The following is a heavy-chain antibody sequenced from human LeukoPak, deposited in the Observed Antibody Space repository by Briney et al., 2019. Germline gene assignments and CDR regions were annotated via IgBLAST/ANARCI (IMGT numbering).Heavy chain of an antibody. V-gene: IGHV3-48*03. CDR1: GFTFTSYD. CDR2: ISSRGSSI. Sequence: PGGSLRLSCAASGFTFTSYDMNWVRQAPGKGLEWVSYISSRGSSIYYADSVKGRFTISRDNAKNSLSLQMNSLRAEDTAVYYCATSFGYWGQGTLVTVSS. CDR3: ATSFGY. J-gene: IGHJ4*02. D-gene: IGHD3-10*01.